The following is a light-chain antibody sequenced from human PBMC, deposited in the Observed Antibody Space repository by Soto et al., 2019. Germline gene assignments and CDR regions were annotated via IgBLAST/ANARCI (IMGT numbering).Light chain of an antibody. J-gene: IGKJ3*01. V-gene: IGKV3-20*01. Sequence: EIVLTQSPGTLSLSPGERATLSCRASKSVSSSYLAWYQQKPGQAPRLLIYGASSRATGIPDRFSGSGSGTDFTITISRLEPEDFADYYCQQYGSSPATFGPGTKVDIK. CDR1: KSVSSSY. CDR3: QQYGSSPAT. CDR2: GAS.